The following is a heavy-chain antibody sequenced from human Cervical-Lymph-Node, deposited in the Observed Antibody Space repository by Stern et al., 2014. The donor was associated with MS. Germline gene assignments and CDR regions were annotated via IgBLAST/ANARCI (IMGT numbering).Heavy chain of an antibody. CDR2: LWYDGSNK. Sequence: VQLVESGGGVVQPGRSLRLSCAASGFTFSSYGMHWVRQAPGKGLEWVAVLWYDGSNKYYADSVKGRFTISRDNSKNTRYLQMNSLRAEDTAVYYCARSLGYCSSTSCYQGYYYGMDVWGQGTTVTVSS. CDR3: ARSLGYCSSTSCYQGYYYGMDV. J-gene: IGHJ6*02. V-gene: IGHV3-33*01. D-gene: IGHD2-2*01. CDR1: GFTFSSYG.